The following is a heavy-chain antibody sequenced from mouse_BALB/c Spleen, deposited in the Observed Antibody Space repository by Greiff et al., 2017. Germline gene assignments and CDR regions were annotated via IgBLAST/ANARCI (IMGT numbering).Heavy chain of an antibody. CDR1: GYTFTSYW. J-gene: IGHJ4*01. V-gene: IGHV1-5*01. CDR3: TRWDYYGSSYYAMDY. D-gene: IGHD1-1*01. CDR2: IYPGNSDT. Sequence: EVQLQQSGTVLARPGASVKMSCKASGYTFTSYWMHWVKQRPGQGLEWIGAIYPGNSDTSYNQKFKGKAKLTAVTSTSTAYMELSSLTNEDSAVYYCTRWDYYGSSYYAMDYWGQGTSVTVSS.